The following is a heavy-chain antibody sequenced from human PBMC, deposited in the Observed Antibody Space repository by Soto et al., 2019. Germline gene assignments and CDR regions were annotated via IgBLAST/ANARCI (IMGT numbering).Heavy chain of an antibody. CDR1: GGSISSSNW. Sequence: QVQLQESGPGLVKPSGTLSLTCIVSGGSISSSNWWTWVRQPPGKGLEWIGEISQSGSTNYNPSLKSRVTISLDKFKNQFSLKLSSVTAADTAVYYCAISDVWGQGTTVTVSS. CDR3: AISDV. V-gene: IGHV4-4*02. J-gene: IGHJ6*02. CDR2: ISQSGST.